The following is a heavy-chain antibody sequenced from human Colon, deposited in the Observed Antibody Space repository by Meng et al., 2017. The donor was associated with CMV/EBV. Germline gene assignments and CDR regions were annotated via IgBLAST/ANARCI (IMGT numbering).Heavy chain of an antibody. V-gene: IGHV3-23*01. CDR3: AKVQAVGGTQTFDY. J-gene: IGHJ4*02. CDR2: LSGDGGGY. D-gene: IGHD6-19*01. Sequence: ASGFAFSSYAISWVRQAPGKGLEWVSTLSGDGGGYYYTDSVKGRFNISRDNSKNTLYLQMNSLRVEDTAVYYCAKVQAVGGTQTFDYWGQGTLVTVSS. CDR1: GFAFSSYA.